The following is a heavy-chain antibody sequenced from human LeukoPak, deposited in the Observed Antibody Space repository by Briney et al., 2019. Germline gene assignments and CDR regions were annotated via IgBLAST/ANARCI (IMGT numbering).Heavy chain of an antibody. CDR2: INPSSGST. V-gene: IGHV1-46*01. CDR3: ARDYGSMVRGVRFDY. Sequence: ASVKVSCKASGYTFTSYYMHWERQAPGQGLEWMGIINPSSGSTSYAQKFQGRVTMTRDTSTSTVYMELSSLRSEDTAVYYCARDYGSMVRGVRFDYWGQGTLVTVSS. D-gene: IGHD3-10*01. J-gene: IGHJ4*02. CDR1: GYTFTSYY.